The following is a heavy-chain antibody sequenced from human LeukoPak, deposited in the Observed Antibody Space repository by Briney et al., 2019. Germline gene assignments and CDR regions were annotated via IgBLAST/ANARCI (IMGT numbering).Heavy chain of an antibody. J-gene: IGHJ4*02. CDR3: TRNHPTYYYDSSGYYFDY. V-gene: IGHV3-49*04. D-gene: IGHD3-22*01. CDR1: GFTFGDYA. Sequence: GGSLRLACTASGFTFGDYAMSWVRQAPGKGLEWVGFIRSKAYGGTTEYAASVKGRFTISRDDSKSIAYLQMNSLKTEDTAVYYCTRNHPTYYYDSSGYYFDYWGQGTLVTVSS. CDR2: IRSKAYGGTT.